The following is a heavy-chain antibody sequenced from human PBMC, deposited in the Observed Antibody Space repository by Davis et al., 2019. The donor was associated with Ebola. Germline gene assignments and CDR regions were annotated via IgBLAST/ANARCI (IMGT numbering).Heavy chain of an antibody. D-gene: IGHD2-2*01. Sequence: SVKVSCRASGGTFSSYAISWVRQAPGQGLEWMGGIIPILGIANYAQKLQGRVTMTTDTSTSTAYMELRSLRSDDTAVYYCARSPEIEYQLLFGDAFDIWGQGTMVTVSS. CDR2: IIPILGIA. J-gene: IGHJ3*02. CDR1: GGTFSSYA. V-gene: IGHV1-69*10. CDR3: ARSPEIEYQLLFGDAFDI.